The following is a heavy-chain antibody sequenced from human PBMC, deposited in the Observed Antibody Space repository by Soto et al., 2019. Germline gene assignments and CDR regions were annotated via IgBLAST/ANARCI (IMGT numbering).Heavy chain of an antibody. D-gene: IGHD5-12*01. CDR1: GFTFSSYA. Sequence: GGSLRLSCAASGFTFSSYAMSWVRQAPGKGLEWVSAISGSGGSTYYADSVKGRFTISRDNSKNTLYLQMNSLRAEDTAVYYCATDQGVATLGSTPLSGYGMDVWGQGTTVTVSS. CDR3: ATDQGVATLGSTPLSGYGMDV. CDR2: ISGSGGST. V-gene: IGHV3-23*01. J-gene: IGHJ6*02.